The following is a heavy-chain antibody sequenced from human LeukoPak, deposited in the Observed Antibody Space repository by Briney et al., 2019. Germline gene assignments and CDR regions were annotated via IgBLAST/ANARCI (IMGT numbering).Heavy chain of an antibody. CDR2: ISGSGGST. D-gene: IGHD3-10*01. CDR1: GFTFSSYA. J-gene: IGHJ5*02. CDR3: AKDSYYGSGSYYNLAWFDP. V-gene: IGHV3-23*01. Sequence: PGGSLRLSCAASGFTFSSYAMNWVRQAPGKGLEWVSAISGSGGSTYCADSVKGRFTISRDNSKTTLYLQMNSLRAEDTAVYYCAKDSYYGSGSYYNLAWFDPWGQGTLVTVSS.